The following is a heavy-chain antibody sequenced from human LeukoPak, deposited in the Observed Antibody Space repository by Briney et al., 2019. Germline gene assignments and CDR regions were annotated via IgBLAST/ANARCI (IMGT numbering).Heavy chain of an antibody. CDR2: IRQDGSEK. V-gene: IGHV3-7*01. Sequence: PGGSLRLSCAPSGFTFSSYWMSWVRQAPGKGLEWVANIRQDGSEKYYVHSVKGQFTISRDNAKNSLYLQMTSLRAEDTAVYYCARENRSTSCCFDYWSQGTLVTVSS. CDR1: GFTFSSYW. D-gene: IGHD2-2*01. CDR3: ARENRSTSCCFDY. J-gene: IGHJ4*02.